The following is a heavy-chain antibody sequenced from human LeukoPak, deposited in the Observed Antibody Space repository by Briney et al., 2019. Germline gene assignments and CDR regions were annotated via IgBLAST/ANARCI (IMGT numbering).Heavy chain of an antibody. J-gene: IGHJ4*02. D-gene: IGHD2-15*01. CDR1: GFSFSSYA. V-gene: IGHV3-23*01. CDR3: AKAPVASCRGAFCYPFDY. CDR2: MSSSDDGR. Sequence: GGSLRLSCAASGFSFSSYAMSWVRQAPGKGLEWVSAMSSSDDGRYYAASVRGRFTISRDTSRSTLYLQMNSLRAEDAAVYYCAKAPVASCRGAFCYPFDYWGQGTLVTVSS.